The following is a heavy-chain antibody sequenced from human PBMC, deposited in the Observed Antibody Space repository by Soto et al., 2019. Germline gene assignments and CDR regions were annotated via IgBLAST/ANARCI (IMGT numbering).Heavy chain of an antibody. V-gene: IGHV1-18*01. CDR2: ISAYNGNT. J-gene: IGHJ4*02. D-gene: IGHD3-3*01. CDR3: ARVPITIFGVDKFWTNDY. CDR1: GYTFTSYG. Sequence: ASVKVSCKASGYTFTSYGISWVRQAPGQGLEWMGWISAYNGNTNYAQKLQGRVTMTTDTSTSTAYMELRSLRSDDTAVYYCARVPITIFGVDKFWTNDYWGQGTLVTVSS.